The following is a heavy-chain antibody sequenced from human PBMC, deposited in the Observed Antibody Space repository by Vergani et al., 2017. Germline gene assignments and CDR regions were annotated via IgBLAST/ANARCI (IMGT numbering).Heavy chain of an antibody. CDR3: ARGSGDYYDSSGYQNDAFDI. J-gene: IGHJ3*02. CDR2: ISSSGSTI. D-gene: IGHD3-22*01. V-gene: IGHV3-48*03. Sequence: EVQLVESGGGLVKPGGSLRLSCAASGFTFSSYEMNWVRQAPGKGLEWVSYISSSGSTIYYADSVKGRFTISRDNAKNSLYLQMNSLRAEDTAVYYCARGSGDYYDSSGYQNDAFDIWGQGTMVTVSS. CDR1: GFTFSSYE.